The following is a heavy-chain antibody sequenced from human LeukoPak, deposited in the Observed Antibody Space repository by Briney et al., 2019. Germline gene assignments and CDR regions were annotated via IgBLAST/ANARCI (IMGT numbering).Heavy chain of an antibody. CDR1: GFTFSSYS. J-gene: IGHJ4*02. CDR3: VRRTLEAGDFDDY. V-gene: IGHV3-21*01. D-gene: IGHD3-9*01. Sequence: PGGSLRLSCAASGFTFSSYSMNWVRQAPGKGLEWVSSISSSSIYIYYADSVRGRFTISRDNAKNSLYLQMNSLRAEDTAVYYCVRRTLEAGDFDDYWGQGTLVTVSS. CDR2: ISSSSIYI.